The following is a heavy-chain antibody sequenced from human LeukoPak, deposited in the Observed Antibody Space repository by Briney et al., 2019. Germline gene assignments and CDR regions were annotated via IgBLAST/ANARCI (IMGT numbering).Heavy chain of an antibody. D-gene: IGHD3-22*01. CDR1: GYTFTAYY. CDR2: INPNTGGT. CDR3: ASLQNYFDSRPT. J-gene: IGHJ3*01. Sequence: GASVKVSCKASGYTFTAYYMDWVRQAPGQGLEWMGRINPNTGGTKSAQKFQDRVTLTRDTSIGTAYMELSRLRSDDTAMYFCASLQNYFDSRPTWGQGTMVTVSS. V-gene: IGHV1-2*06.